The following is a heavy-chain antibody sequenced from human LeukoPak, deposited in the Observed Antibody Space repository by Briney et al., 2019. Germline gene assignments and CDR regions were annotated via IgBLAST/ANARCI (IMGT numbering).Heavy chain of an antibody. CDR1: GGSISSYY. J-gene: IGHJ3*02. CDR2: IYTSGST. Sequence: SETLSLTCTVSGGSISSYYWSWIRQPAGKGLEWIGRIYTSGSTNYNPSLKSRVTMSVDTSKNQFSLKLSSVTAADTAVYYCAREGDFWSGLTPLDAFDIWGQGTMVTVSS. CDR3: AREGDFWSGLTPLDAFDI. V-gene: IGHV4-4*07. D-gene: IGHD3-3*01.